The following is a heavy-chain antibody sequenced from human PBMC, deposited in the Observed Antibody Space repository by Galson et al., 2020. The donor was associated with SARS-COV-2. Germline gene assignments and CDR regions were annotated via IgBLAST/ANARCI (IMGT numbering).Heavy chain of an antibody. Sequence: GGSLRLSCAASRFGFSSHAMSWVRQAPGKGLDWVSGISGNGDNTYYADSVKGRFTISRDNSKDTLYLQMNSLRVEDTAVYYCAGDSSGWFYYYGLDVWGQGTTVTVSS. CDR3: AGDSSGWFYYYGLDV. CDR1: RFGFSSHA. D-gene: IGHD6-19*01. J-gene: IGHJ6*02. V-gene: IGHV3-23*01. CDR2: ISGNGDNT.